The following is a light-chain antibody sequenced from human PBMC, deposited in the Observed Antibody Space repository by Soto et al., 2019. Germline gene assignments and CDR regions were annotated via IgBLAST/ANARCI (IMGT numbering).Light chain of an antibody. V-gene: IGKV3-20*01. CDR2: DTS. J-gene: IGKJ1*01. CDR1: QSVRDRY. CDR3: PQYGSSPGT. Sequence: EIVLTQSPGTLSLSPGERATLACRASQSVRDRYLAWYQQKPGQAPSLLIYDTSTRATGVPDRFSGSGSGTAFALTISRVEPEDFAIYFCPQYGSSPGTFGQGTKVEI.